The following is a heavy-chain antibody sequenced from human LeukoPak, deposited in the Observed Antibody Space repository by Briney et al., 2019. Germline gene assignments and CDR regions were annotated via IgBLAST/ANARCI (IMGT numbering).Heavy chain of an antibody. D-gene: IGHD6-19*01. V-gene: IGHV4-61*01. CDR3: AREVGQWLAEIDY. CDR1: GGSVSSGSYY. Sequence: PSETLFLTCTVSGGSVSSGSYYWSWIRQPPGKGLEWIGYIYYSGSTNYNPSLKSRVTISVDTSKNQFSLKLSSVTAADTAVYYCAREVGQWLAEIDYWGQGTLVTVSS. J-gene: IGHJ4*02. CDR2: IYYSGST.